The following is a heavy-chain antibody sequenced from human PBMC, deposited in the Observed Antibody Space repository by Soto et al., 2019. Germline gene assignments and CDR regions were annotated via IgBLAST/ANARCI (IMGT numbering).Heavy chain of an antibody. CDR1: GFTFHRYT. V-gene: IGHV3-43*01. CDR2: FSGNGKTT. CDR3: ARDSSGWHWYFDL. J-gene: IGHJ2*01. D-gene: IGHD6-19*01. Sequence: GGSLRLSCAASGFTFHRYTMHWVRQAPGKGLEWVSLFSGNGKTTYYADSVEGRFTIYRDNSKSSVYLQLNSVTPEDTAVYFCARDSSGWHWYFDLWGRGTLVTVSS.